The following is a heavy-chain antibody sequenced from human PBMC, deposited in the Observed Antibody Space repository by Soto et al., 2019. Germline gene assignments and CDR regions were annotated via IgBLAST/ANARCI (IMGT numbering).Heavy chain of an antibody. V-gene: IGHV4-39*01. CDR1: GGSISSSSYY. CDR2: IYYSGST. D-gene: IGHD1-1*01. J-gene: IGHJ6*02. CDR3: ARHRGENVPYGLDV. Sequence: SETLSLTCTVSGGSISSSSYYWGWIRQPPGKGLEWIGSIYYSGSTYYNPSLKSRVTISVDTSKNQFSLKLSSVTAEDTAVYYCARHRGENVPYGLDVWGQGTTVTVSS.